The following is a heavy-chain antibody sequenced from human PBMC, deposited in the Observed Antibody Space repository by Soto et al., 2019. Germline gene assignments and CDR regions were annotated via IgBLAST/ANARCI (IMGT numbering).Heavy chain of an antibody. D-gene: IGHD6-13*01. Sequence: ASVKVSCKASGYTFTSYGISWVRQAPGQGLEWMGMISPSSGNTSYAQKFQGRVTMTRDTSTSTVYMELSSLRSEDTAVYYCARDKQQLDYGMDVWGQGTTVTVSS. CDR2: ISPSSGNT. V-gene: IGHV1-46*01. CDR1: GYTFTSYG. J-gene: IGHJ6*02. CDR3: ARDKQQLDYGMDV.